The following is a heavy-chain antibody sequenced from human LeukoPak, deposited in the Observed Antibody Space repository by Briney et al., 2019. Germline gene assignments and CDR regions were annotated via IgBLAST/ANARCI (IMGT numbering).Heavy chain of an antibody. J-gene: IGHJ4*02. CDR2: IIPILGVA. CDR3: ARAKVNYYDSSGYPIYFDY. D-gene: IGHD3-22*01. Sequence: GASVKVSCKASGGTFSSYTISWVRQAPGQGLEWMGRIIPILGVANYAQKFQGRVTITADISTSTAYMELSSLRSEDTALYYCARAKVNYYDSSGYPIYFDYWGQGTLVTVSS. CDR1: GGTFSSYT. V-gene: IGHV1-69*02.